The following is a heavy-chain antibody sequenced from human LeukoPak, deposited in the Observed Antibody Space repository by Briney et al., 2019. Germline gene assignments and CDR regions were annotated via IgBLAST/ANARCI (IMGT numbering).Heavy chain of an antibody. J-gene: IGHJ4*02. CDR3: AKRRAPPHLGHFDY. D-gene: IGHD3-3*02. CDR1: GFTFSSYA. Sequence: GGSLRLSCAASGFTFSSYAMHWVRQAPGKGLEWVSAISGSGGSTYYADSVKGRFTISRDNSKNTLYLQMNSLRAEDTAVYYCAKRRAPPHLGHFDYWGQGTLVTVSS. V-gene: IGHV3-23*01. CDR2: ISGSGGST.